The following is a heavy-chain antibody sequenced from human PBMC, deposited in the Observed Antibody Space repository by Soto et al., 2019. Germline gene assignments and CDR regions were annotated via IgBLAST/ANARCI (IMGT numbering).Heavy chain of an antibody. CDR3: ASQKLWFGELLDNHHYSFGLDV. CDR2: IIPIFDTS. CDR1: GGTFSSSD. D-gene: IGHD3-10*01. V-gene: IGHV1-69*06. Sequence: ASVKVSCKASGGTFSSSDISWVRQAPGQGLEWMGGIIPIFDTSNYAQKFQHRLTITADKSTSAVFMELSSLRSEDTAVYYCASQKLWFGELLDNHHYSFGLDVWGQGTTVTV. J-gene: IGHJ6*02.